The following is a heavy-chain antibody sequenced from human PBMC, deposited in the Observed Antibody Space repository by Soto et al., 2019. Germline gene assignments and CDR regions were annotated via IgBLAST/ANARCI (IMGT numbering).Heavy chain of an antibody. V-gene: IGHV4-59*08. CDR3: ARQYYDSSGYPPHFDY. D-gene: IGHD3-22*01. Sequence: PSETLSLTCTVSGCSISSYYWSWIRQPPGKGLEWIGYIYYSGSTNYNPSLKSRVTISVDTSKNQFSLKLSSVTAADTAVYYCARQYYDSSGYPPHFDYWGQGTLVTVSS. J-gene: IGHJ4*02. CDR1: GCSISSYY. CDR2: IYYSGST.